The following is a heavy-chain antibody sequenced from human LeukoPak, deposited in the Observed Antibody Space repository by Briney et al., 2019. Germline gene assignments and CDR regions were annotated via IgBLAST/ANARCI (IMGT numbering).Heavy chain of an antibody. CDR3: ARDLDFHNFNY. J-gene: IGHJ4*02. CDR1: GFTFSSYS. CDR2: ISSSSSYI. D-gene: IGHD2/OR15-2a*01. Sequence: SGGSLRLSCAASGFTFSSYSMNWVRQAPGKGLEWVSSISSSSSYIYYADSVKGRFTISRDNAKNSLYLQMNSLRAEDTAVYYCARDLDFHNFNYWGQGALVTVSS. V-gene: IGHV3-21*01.